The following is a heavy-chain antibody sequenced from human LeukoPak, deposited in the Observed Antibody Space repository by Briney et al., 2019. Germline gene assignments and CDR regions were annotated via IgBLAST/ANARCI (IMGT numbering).Heavy chain of an antibody. J-gene: IGHJ3*02. CDR3: ERVYDYVWGSYRYTGAFDI. D-gene: IGHD3-16*02. CDR1: VFTFDDYA. V-gene: IGHV3-20*01. CDR2: LNWNGATT. Sequence: RRSLRLSCAASVFTFDDYALSWVRHIPGKRLDWVSGLNWNGATTGYADSVKCRFTISRDNAKNSLYLEMNSVRAEDRALFHCERVYDYVWGSYRYTGAFDIWGQGTMVSVSS.